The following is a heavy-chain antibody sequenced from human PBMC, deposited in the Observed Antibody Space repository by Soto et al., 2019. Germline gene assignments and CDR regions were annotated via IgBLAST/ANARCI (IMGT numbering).Heavy chain of an antibody. Sequence: PGGSLRLSCAASGFTFSSYAMSWVRQAPGKGLEWVSAISGSGGSTYYADSVKGRFTISRDNSKNTLYLQMNSLRAEDTAVYYCAKDLHPEYGRRYFDYWGQGTLVTVSS. CDR1: GFTFSSYA. V-gene: IGHV3-23*01. CDR2: ISGSGGST. CDR3: AKDLHPEYGRRYFDY. J-gene: IGHJ4*02. D-gene: IGHD3-10*01.